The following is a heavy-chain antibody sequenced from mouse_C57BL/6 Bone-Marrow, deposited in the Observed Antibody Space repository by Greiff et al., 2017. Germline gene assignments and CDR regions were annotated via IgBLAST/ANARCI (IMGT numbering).Heavy chain of an antibody. CDR1: GFTFSDYY. V-gene: IGHV5-16*01. CDR3: ARERGLRRGGYAMDF. CDR2: INYDGSST. Sequence: DVKLVESEGGLVQPGSSMKLSCTASGFTFSDYYMAWVRQVPEKGLEWVANINYDGSSTYYLDSLKSRFIISRDNAKSILYLHMTSLKSEDTATYYCARERGLRRGGYAMDFWGRGTSVTVSS. J-gene: IGHJ4*01. D-gene: IGHD2-4*01.